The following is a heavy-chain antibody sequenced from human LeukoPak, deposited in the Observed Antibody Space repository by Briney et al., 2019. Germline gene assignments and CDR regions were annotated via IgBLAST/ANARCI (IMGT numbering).Heavy chain of an antibody. D-gene: IGHD2-2*01. CDR1: GGAFSGYY. J-gene: IGHJ5*02. CDR2: ST. V-gene: IGHV4-34*01. CDR3: ARGRRYCSSTSCYHPRLHNWFDP. Sequence: SETLSLTCVVYGGAFSGYYWSWIRQPPGKGLEWIGESTNYNPSLKSRGSISVDTSKNQFSLKLTSVTAADTAVYYCARGRRYCSSTSCYHPRLHNWFDPWGQGTLVTVSS.